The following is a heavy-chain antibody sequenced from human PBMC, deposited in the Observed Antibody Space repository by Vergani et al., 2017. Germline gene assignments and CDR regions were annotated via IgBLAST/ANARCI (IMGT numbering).Heavy chain of an antibody. CDR2: IYYSGST. J-gene: IGHJ3*02. V-gene: IGHV4-39*07. CDR3: ARVGLYCSGGSCYYDAFDI. CDR1: GGSISSSSYY. D-gene: IGHD2-15*01. Sequence: QLQLQESGPGLVKPSETLSLTCTVSGGSISSSSYYWGWIRQPPGKGLEWIGSIYYSGSTYYNPSLKSRVTISVDTSKNQFSLKLSSVTAADTAVYYCARVGLYCSGGSCYYDAFDIWGQGTMVTVSS.